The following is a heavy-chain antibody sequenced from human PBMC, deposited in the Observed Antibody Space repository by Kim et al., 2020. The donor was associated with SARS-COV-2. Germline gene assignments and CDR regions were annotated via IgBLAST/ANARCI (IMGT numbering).Heavy chain of an antibody. D-gene: IGHD1-26*01. V-gene: IGHV3-53*04. Sequence: TYYADSVKGRFTISRHNSKNTLYLQMNSLRAEDTAVYYCARALTRWELKYWGQGTLVTVSS. CDR2: T. J-gene: IGHJ4*02. CDR3: ARALTRWELKY.